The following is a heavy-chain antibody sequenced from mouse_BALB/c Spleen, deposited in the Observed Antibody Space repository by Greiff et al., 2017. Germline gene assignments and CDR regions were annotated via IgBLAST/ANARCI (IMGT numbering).Heavy chain of an antibody. CDR2: IYPSDSYT. CDR3: TRGGTMGAMDY. V-gene: IGHV1-69*02. CDR1: GYTFTSYW. J-gene: IGHJ4*01. D-gene: IGHD1-1*02. Sequence: QVQLQQPGAELVRPGASVKLSCKASGYTFTSYWINWVKQRPGQGLEWIGNIYPSDSYTNYNQKFKDKATLTVDTSSSTAYMQLSSPTSEDSAVYYCTRGGTMGAMDYWGQGTSVTVSS.